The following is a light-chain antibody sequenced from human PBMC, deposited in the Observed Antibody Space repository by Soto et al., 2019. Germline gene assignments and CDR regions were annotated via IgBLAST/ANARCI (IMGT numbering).Light chain of an antibody. CDR2: KAS. Sequence: DIQMTQSPSTLSASVGDRVAITCRASQSISGWLAWYQQKPGKAPKLLIYKASSLESGVQSGFSGSGSGTEFTLTISSLQPDDFATYYCQQYNNYGSWTFGQGTKVDIK. CDR1: QSISGW. J-gene: IGKJ1*01. CDR3: QQYNNYGSWT. V-gene: IGKV1-5*03.